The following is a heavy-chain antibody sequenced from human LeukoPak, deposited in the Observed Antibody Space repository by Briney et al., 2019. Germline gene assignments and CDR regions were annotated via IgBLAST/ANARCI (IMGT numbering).Heavy chain of an antibody. Sequence: PSETLSLTCTVSGGSISSSSYYWGWIRQPPGKGLEWIGYVYYSGSTFYNPSLKSRAIISADTSKNQFSLNLNSMTAADTAVYYCARALDTAMARRTFDYWGQGTLVTVSS. J-gene: IGHJ4*02. CDR1: GGSISSSSYY. D-gene: IGHD5-18*01. CDR3: ARALDTAMARRTFDY. CDR2: VYYSGST. V-gene: IGHV4-30-4*08.